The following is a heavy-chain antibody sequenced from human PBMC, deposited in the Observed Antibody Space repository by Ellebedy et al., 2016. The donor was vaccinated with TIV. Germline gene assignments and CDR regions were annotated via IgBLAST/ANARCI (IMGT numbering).Heavy chain of an antibody. J-gene: IGHJ4*02. V-gene: IGHV4-59*08. D-gene: IGHD4-23*01. CDR3: ARHHFTVVTQFDFDY. Sequence: SETLSLXXTVSGGSISSYYWSWIRQPPGKGLEWIGYIYYSGSTNYNPSLKSRVTISVDTSKNQFSLKLSSVTAADTAVYYCARHHFTVVTQFDFDYWGQGTLVTVSS. CDR1: GGSISSYY. CDR2: IYYSGST.